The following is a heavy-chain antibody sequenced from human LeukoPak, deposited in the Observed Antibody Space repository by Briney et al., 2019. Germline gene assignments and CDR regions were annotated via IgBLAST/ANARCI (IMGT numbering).Heavy chain of an antibody. CDR1: GFTVSDTY. CDR2: INSGWNT. J-gene: IGHJ4*02. D-gene: IGHD6-6*01. V-gene: IGHV3-66*02. Sequence: GGSLRLSCAASGFTVSDTYMSWVRQAPGKGLEWVSFINSGWNTHYADSVKGRFTISRDNSKNTLYLQMNSLRAEDTAVYYCARDPSNPTAFDYWGQGTLVTASS. CDR3: ARDPSNPTAFDY.